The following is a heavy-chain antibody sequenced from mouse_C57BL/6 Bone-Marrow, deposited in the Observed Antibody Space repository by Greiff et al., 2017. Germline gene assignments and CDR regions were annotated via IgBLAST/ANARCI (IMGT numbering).Heavy chain of an antibody. CDR3: ARGRAYYSNYGRGLFAY. Sequence: VQLQQSGPELVKPGASVKISCKASGYSFTDYNMNWVKQSNGKSLEWIGVINPNYGTTSYNQKFKGKATLTVDQSSSTAYMQLNSLTSEDSAVYYWARGRAYYSNYGRGLFAYWGQETLVTVSA. V-gene: IGHV1-39*01. D-gene: IGHD2-5*01. CDR1: GYSFTDYN. CDR2: INPNYGTT. J-gene: IGHJ3*01.